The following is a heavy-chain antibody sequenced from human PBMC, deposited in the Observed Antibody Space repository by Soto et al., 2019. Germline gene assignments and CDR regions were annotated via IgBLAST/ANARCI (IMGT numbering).Heavy chain of an antibody. CDR3: VSSKGGYSYGTPFDY. CDR2: ISWNSGNI. Sequence: DVQLEESGGALVQPGRSLRLSCAASGFTFDDYAMHWVRQVLGKGLEWVSSISWNSGNIGYADSVKGRFNTSRDNAKNSLYLQMNSLRPEDTALYYCVSSKGGYSYGTPFDYWGQGTLVTVSS. CDR1: GFTFDDYA. D-gene: IGHD5-18*01. V-gene: IGHV3-9*01. J-gene: IGHJ4*02.